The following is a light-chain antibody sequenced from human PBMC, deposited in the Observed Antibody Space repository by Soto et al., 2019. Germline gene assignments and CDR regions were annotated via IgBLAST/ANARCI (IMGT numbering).Light chain of an antibody. V-gene: IGKV3-20*01. CDR1: QSVNGNF. CDR3: QQYAGSPRT. Sequence: EIVLTQSPGTLSLSPGARATLSCRASQSVNGNFLAWYQQKPGQAPRLLIYAASSRATGVPDRFSGSGSGTDFSLTISRVEPEDFAVYFCQQYAGSPRTFGQGTKVEIK. J-gene: IGKJ1*01. CDR2: AAS.